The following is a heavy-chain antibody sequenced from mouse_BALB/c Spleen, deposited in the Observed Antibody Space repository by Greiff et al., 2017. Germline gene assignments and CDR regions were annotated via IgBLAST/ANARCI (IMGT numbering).Heavy chain of an antibody. CDR3: ARQNGNYGFDY. CDR2: INSNGGST. Sequence: EVQGVESGGGLVKLGGSLKLSCAASGFTFSSYYMSWVRQTPEKRLELVAAINSNGGSTYYPDTVKGRFTISRDNAKNTLYLQMSSLKSEDTALYYCARQNGNYGFDYWGQGTTLTVSS. D-gene: IGHD2-1*01. V-gene: IGHV5-6-2*01. J-gene: IGHJ2*01. CDR1: GFTFSSYY.